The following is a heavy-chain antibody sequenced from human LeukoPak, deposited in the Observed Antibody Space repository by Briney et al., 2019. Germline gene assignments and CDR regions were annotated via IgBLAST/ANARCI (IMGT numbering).Heavy chain of an antibody. J-gene: IGHJ3*02. V-gene: IGHV4-59*08. CDR3: ARLVVTASSDAFDI. D-gene: IGHD2-21*02. CDR1: GGSISSYY. Sequence: SETLSLTCTVSGGSISSYYWSWIRQPPGKGLEWIGYIYYSGSTNYNPSLKSRVTISVDTSKNQFSLKLSSVTVADTAVYYCARLVVTASSDAFDIWGQGTMVTVSS. CDR2: IYYSGST.